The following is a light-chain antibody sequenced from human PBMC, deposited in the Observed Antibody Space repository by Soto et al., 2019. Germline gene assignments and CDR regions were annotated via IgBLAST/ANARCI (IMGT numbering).Light chain of an antibody. CDR3: QQYGNSPIT. Sequence: EIVLKQSPGTLSLSTGERATLSCRASQSVSSNYLAWYQQKPGQAPRLLIYGASSRATGIPDRFSGSGSGTDFTLTISRLEPEDFAVYYCQQYGNSPITFGQGRLLEIK. J-gene: IGKJ5*01. CDR2: GAS. V-gene: IGKV3-20*01. CDR1: QSVSSNY.